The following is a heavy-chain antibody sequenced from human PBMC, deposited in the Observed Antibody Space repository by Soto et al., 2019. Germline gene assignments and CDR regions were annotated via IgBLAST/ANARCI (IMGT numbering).Heavy chain of an antibody. CDR2: ISAYNGNT. CDR1: GYTFTSYG. V-gene: IGHV1-18*01. D-gene: IGHD2-21*01. J-gene: IGHJ4*02. CDR3: ARDQSYGGAFDY. Sequence: QVQLVQSGAEVKKPGASVKVSCKASGYTFTSYGISWVRQAPGQGLEWVGWISAYNGNTNYAQKLQGXVXXXTXXSTSSAYMELRSLRSDDTAVYYCARDQSYGGAFDYWGQGTLVTVSS.